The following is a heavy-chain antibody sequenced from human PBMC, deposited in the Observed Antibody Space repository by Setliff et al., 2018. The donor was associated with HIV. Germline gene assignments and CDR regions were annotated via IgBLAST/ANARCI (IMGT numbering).Heavy chain of an antibody. CDR2: IYYSGST. Sequence: TLSLTFPVSGGSISSYYWSWIRQPPGKGLEWIGYIYYSGSTNYNPSLKSRVTISVDTSKNQFSLKLSSVTAADTAVYYCARGAELLWFGELHNIPYFDYWGQGTLVTVSS. CDR3: ARGAELLWFGELHNIPYFDY. CDR1: GGSISSYY. D-gene: IGHD3-10*01. J-gene: IGHJ4*02. V-gene: IGHV4-59*01.